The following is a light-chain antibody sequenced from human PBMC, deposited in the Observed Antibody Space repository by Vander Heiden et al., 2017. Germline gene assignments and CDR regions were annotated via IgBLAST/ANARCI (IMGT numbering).Light chain of an antibody. CDR1: SSNIGNNA. V-gene: IGLV1-36*01. J-gene: IGLJ2*01. Sequence: QSALTQPPSVSEVPRQRVTISCSGSSSNIGNNAVNWYQQLPGKAPKLLIYYDDLLPSGVSDRFSGSKSGTSASLAISGLQSEDEADYYCAAWDDSLNGVVFGGGTKLTVL. CDR3: AAWDDSLNGVV. CDR2: YDD.